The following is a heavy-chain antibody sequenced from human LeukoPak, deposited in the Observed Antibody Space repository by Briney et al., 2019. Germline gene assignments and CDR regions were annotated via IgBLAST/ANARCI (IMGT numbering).Heavy chain of an antibody. CDR1: GGSISSSSYY. Sequence: SETLSLTCTVSGGSISSSSYYWGWIRQPPGKGLEWIGSIYHSGSTYYNPSLKSRVTISVDTSKNQFSLKLSSVTAADTAVYYCARQVGATDAFDIWGQGTMVTVSS. CDR2: IYHSGST. J-gene: IGHJ3*02. V-gene: IGHV4-39*01. CDR3: ARQVGATDAFDI. D-gene: IGHD1-26*01.